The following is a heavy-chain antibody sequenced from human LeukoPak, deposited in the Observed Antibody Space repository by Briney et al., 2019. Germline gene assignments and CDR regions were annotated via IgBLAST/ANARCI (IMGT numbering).Heavy chain of an antibody. D-gene: IGHD5-18*01. CDR3: ARGQYSYGYVSDY. J-gene: IGHJ4*02. CDR2: MNPNSGNT. V-gene: IGHV1-8*01. CDR1: GYTFTSYD. Sequence: GASVKVSCKASGYTFTSYDINWVRQAPGQGLEWMGWMNPNSGNTGYAQKFQGRVTMTRNTSISTAYMELSSLRSEDTAVYYCARGQYSYGYVSDYWGQGTLVTVSS.